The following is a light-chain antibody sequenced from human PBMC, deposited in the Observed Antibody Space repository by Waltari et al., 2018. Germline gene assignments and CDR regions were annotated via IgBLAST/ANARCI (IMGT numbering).Light chain of an antibody. Sequence: EIVMTQSPATLSVSPGERPTLSCRASQSVSSNLAWYQQKPGQSPRLLIYGASTRATGIADRFSGSGSGTEFTLNISRLQSEDVALYYCQQYNDWPRTFGQGTKVEV. CDR3: QQYNDWPRT. CDR1: QSVSSN. V-gene: IGKV3-15*01. CDR2: GAS. J-gene: IGKJ1*01.